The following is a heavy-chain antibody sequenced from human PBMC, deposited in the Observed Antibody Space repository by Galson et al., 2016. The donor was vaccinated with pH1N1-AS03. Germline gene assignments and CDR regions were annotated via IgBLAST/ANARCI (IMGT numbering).Heavy chain of an antibody. CDR3: AAGDYVAASFDN. J-gene: IGHJ4*02. CDR1: GGSVSSSS. CDR2: MSYDGGNE. Sequence: LSLTCAVSGGSVSSSSYYWGWIRQAPGKGLEWVAVMSYDGGNEYYADAVKGRFTISRDHSRNTLYLQMNSLRVEDTAEYYCAAGDYVAASFDNWGQGILVTVSS. V-gene: IGHV3-30-3*01. D-gene: IGHD3-16*01.